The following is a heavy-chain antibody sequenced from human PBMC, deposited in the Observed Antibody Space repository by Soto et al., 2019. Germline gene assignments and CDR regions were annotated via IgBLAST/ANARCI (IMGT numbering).Heavy chain of an antibody. CDR1: GFSLSASGVG. J-gene: IGHJ4*02. CDR2: IYWDDDK. CDR3: AHFYSRGWYPGPFDY. D-gene: IGHD6-19*01. Sequence: SGPTLVNPTQTLTLTCTFSGFSLSASGVGVGWIRQPPGKALEWLALIYWDDDKRYSPSLKSRLTITKDTSKSQVVLTMTNMDPVDTATYYCAHFYSRGWYPGPFDYWGLGTLVTVSS. V-gene: IGHV2-5*02.